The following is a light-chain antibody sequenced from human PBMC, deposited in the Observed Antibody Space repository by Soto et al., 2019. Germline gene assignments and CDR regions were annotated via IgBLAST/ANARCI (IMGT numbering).Light chain of an antibody. Sequence: EIVLTQSPGTLSLSPGERATLSCRASQSIKSSSLAWYQQRPGQAPRLLIYAASSRATGIPDRFSGSGSGTDFTLTISRLEPEDFAVYYCQLYGGSHMFSFGQGTKLEIK. V-gene: IGKV3-20*01. CDR1: QSIKSSS. CDR3: QLYGGSHMFS. CDR2: AAS. J-gene: IGKJ2*01.